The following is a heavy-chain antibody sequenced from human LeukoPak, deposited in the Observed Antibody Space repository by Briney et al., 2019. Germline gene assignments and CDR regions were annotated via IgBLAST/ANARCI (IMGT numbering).Heavy chain of an antibody. J-gene: IGHJ3*02. CDR3: ARDLTITMVRGVPDAFDI. V-gene: IGHV3-21*01. CDR2: ISSSSYI. D-gene: IGHD3-10*01. CDR1: GFTFSSYS. Sequence: PGGSLRLSCAASGFTFSSYSMNWVRQAPGKGLEWVSSISSSSYIYYADSVKGRFTNTRDNAKNSLYLQMNSLRDEDTAVYYCARDLTITMVRGVPDAFDIWGQGTMVTVSS.